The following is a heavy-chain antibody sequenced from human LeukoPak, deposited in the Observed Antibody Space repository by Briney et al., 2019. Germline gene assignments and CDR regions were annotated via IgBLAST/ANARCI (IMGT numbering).Heavy chain of an antibody. CDR1: GGSISSSGDY. Sequence: PSETLSLTCTVSGGSISSSGDYWTWIRQPAGKELEWIGLIYTSGSTNYNPSLKSRVTISIDTSKNQFSLKLSSVTAADTAVYYCARGFWPWGQGALVTVSS. J-gene: IGHJ5*02. CDR2: IYTSGST. CDR3: ARGFWP. D-gene: IGHD3-3*01. V-gene: IGHV4-61*02.